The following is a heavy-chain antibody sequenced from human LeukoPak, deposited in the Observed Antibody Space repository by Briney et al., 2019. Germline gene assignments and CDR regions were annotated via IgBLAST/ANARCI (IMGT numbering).Heavy chain of an antibody. V-gene: IGHV3-30-3*01. CDR1: GFTFSSYS. CDR3: ARDRSDYSIKYYYYYGMDV. CDR2: ISYDGSSE. J-gene: IGHJ6*02. D-gene: IGHD3-16*01. Sequence: GGSLRLSCAASGFTFSSYSMHWVRQAPGKGLEWVAVISYDGSSEYYADSVRGRFTISRDNSKNTLYLQMNSLGAEDTAVFYCARDRSDYSIKYYYYYGMDVWGQGTTVIVSS.